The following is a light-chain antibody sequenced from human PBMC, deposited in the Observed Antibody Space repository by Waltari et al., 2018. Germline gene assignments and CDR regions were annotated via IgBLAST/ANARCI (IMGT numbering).Light chain of an antibody. CDR3: QQRRNWPLT. J-gene: IGKJ4*01. CDR2: DAS. Sequence: SCRTSQSVGTYLAWYQHRPGQSPRLLIYDASYRATGIPARFSGSGSETDFTLTISSLQPEDFAVYYCQQRRNWPLTFGGGTRVEI. V-gene: IGKV3-11*01. CDR1: QSVGTY.